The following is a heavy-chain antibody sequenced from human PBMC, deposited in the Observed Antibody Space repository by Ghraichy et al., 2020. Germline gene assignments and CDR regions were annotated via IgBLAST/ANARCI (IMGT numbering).Heavy chain of an antibody. Sequence: GSLRLSCAASGFTFSSYAMTWVRQAPGKGLEWVAAISGSGGSPYYPDSVKGRFTIHRDNSKHTLYLPMNSLRAEDTAVYFCAKVSVRQQREGGFDYWGQGPLVSVSS. CDR2: ISGSGGSP. J-gene: IGHJ4*02. CDR3: AKVSVRQQREGGFDY. CDR1: GFTFSSYA. D-gene: IGHD6-13*01. V-gene: IGHV3-23*01.